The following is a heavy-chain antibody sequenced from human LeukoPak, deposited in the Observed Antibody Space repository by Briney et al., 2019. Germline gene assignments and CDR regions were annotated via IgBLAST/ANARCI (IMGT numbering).Heavy chain of an antibody. J-gene: IGHJ4*02. CDR3: GRQSGSGSYRGSYVY. V-gene: IGHV5-51*01. Sequence: GESLKISCKGSGYIFTNYWIGWVRQMPGKGLEWMGIIYPGDSDTRYSPSFQGQVTISADKSISTAYLQWNSLKASDTAMYYCGRQSGSGSYRGSYVYWGQGTLVTVSS. D-gene: IGHD3-10*01. CDR1: GYIFTNYW. CDR2: IYPGDSDT.